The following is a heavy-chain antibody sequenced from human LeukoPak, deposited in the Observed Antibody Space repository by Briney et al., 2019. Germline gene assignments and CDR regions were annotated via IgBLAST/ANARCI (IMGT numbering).Heavy chain of an antibody. CDR3: AKGGRITMLRGVQRDHYFDY. D-gene: IGHD3-10*01. V-gene: IGHV3-30*02. J-gene: IGHJ4*02. Sequence: PGRSLRLSCAASGFTFSSYAMGWVRQAPGKGLEWVAYIRYDGSNRHYADSVKGRFTISRDNSKNTLYLQMNSLRVEDTAVYYCAKGGRITMLRGVQRDHYFDYWGQGTLVTVSS. CDR2: IRYDGSNR. CDR1: GFTFSSYA.